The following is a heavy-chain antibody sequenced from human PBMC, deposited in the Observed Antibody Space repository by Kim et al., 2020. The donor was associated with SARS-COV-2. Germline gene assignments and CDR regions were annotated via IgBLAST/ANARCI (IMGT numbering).Heavy chain of an antibody. CDR2: GTT. D-gene: IGHD2-21*01. J-gene: IGHJ4*02. V-gene: IGHV3-15*01. Sequence: GTTDYAPPVKDRFTISRDDSKNTLYLQMNSLTPEDTAVYYCTTIPSVLYYWGQGTLVTVSS. CDR3: TTIPSVLYY.